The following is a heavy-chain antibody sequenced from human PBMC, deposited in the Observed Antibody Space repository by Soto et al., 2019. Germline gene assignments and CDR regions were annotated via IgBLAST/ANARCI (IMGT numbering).Heavy chain of an antibody. CDR1: GGSFSGYY. CDR2: ISQSGTI. D-gene: IGHD3-9*01. J-gene: IGHJ4*02. CDR3: ARGPVGGITKEGYFAH. V-gene: IGHV4-34*02. Sequence: QVQLQQWGAGLLKPSETLSLTCAVYGGSFSGYYWNWIRQPPGKGLEWIGEISQSGTINYNPSLXRXVXLXXDASKSQFSLRLTSVTAADTAVYYCARGPVGGITKEGYFAHWGQGSLLTVSS.